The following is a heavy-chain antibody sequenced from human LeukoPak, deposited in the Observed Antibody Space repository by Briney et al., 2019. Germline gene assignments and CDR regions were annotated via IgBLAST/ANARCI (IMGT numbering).Heavy chain of an antibody. CDR2: ISSGSSAI. Sequence: GGSLRLSCEASGFTFTTYSMTWVRQAPGKGLEWVSIISSGSSAIFSADALKGRFTISRDDAKNLLYLDMNSLRAEDTAVYYCARVFQRDLWFGESPLWYWGQGTLVTVSS. CDR3: ARVFQRDLWFGESPLWY. J-gene: IGHJ4*02. CDR1: GFTFTTYS. V-gene: IGHV3-21*01. D-gene: IGHD3-10*01.